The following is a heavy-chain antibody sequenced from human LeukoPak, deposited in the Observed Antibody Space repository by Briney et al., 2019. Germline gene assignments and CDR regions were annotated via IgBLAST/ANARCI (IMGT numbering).Heavy chain of an antibody. Sequence: SETLSHTCTVSGGSISSISYYGGWIRQPPGKGLEWIGSIYYGGSTYYNPSLKSRVTISVDTSKNQFSLKLSSVTAADTAVYYCARLSGSRGGFDYWGQGTLVTVSS. CDR3: ARLSGSRGGFDY. J-gene: IGHJ4*02. CDR1: GGSISSISYY. V-gene: IGHV4-39*01. CDR2: IYYGGST. D-gene: IGHD1-26*01.